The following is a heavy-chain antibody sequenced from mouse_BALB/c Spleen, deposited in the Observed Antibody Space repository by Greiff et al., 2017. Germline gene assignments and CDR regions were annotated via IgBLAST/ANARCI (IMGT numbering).Heavy chain of an antibody. V-gene: IGHV2-9*02. D-gene: IGHD1-1*01. CDR2: IWAGGST. J-gene: IGHJ4*01. CDR1: GFSLTSYG. CDR3: ARDYYYGSSYAMDY. Sequence: QVQLQKSGPGLVAPSQSLSITCTVSGFSLTSYGVHWVRQPPGKGLEWLGVIWAGGSTNYNSALMSRLSISKDNSKSQVFLKMNSLQTDDTAMYYCARDYYYGSSYAMDYWGQGTSVTVSS.